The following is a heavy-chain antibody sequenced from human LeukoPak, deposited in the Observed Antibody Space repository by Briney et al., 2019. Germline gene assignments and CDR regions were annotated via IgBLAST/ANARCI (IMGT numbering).Heavy chain of an antibody. J-gene: IGHJ4*02. D-gene: IGHD3-3*01. V-gene: IGHV4-34*01. CDR2: INHSGST. Sequence: SETLSLTCAVYGGSFSGYYWSWIRQPPGKGLEWIGEINHSGSTNYNPSLKSRVTISVDTSKNQFSLKLSSVTAADTAVYYCAREGGITIFGVVIQGPNHFDYWGRGTLVTVSS. CDR3: AREGGITIFGVVIQGPNHFDY. CDR1: GGSFSGYY.